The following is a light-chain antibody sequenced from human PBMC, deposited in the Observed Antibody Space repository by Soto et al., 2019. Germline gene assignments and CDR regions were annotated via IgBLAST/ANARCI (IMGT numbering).Light chain of an antibody. CDR2: GAS. CDR1: QTINNN. J-gene: IGKJ1*01. CDR3: QQYNNWPQT. V-gene: IGKV3-15*01. Sequence: VMTQAPATLSVSPMERATLSFRASQTINNNVAWYQLKDGQVPRLVIYGASTRATDIPARFSGSGSGTEFTLTISSLQSEDFAEYHCQQYNNWPQTFGQGTKVDIK.